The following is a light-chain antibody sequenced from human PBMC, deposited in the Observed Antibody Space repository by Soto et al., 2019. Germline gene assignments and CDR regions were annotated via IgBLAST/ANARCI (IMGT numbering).Light chain of an antibody. CDR2: GAS. V-gene: IGKV3-20*01. CDR1: QSVSSSY. Sequence: EIVLTQSPGTLSLSPGERATLSCRASQSVSSSYLAWYQQKPGQAPRLLIYGASSRATGIPDRFSGSGSGTDFTLTISRLEPEDFAGYYFQQYGSSPRTFGQGTKVAIK. J-gene: IGKJ1*01. CDR3: QQYGSSPRT.